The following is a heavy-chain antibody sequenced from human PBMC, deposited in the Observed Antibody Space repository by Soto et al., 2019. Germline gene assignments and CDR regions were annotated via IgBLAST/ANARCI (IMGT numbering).Heavy chain of an antibody. Sequence: EVQLVESGGGLVQPGGSLRLSCAASGFTFSNYGMNWARQAPGRGLEWVTHINAAGETKSYSDSVKGRFTISRDDAKNSLYLQMSSLRADDTAIYCARDPEGINDVDSWGQGSPVTVSS. D-gene: IGHD1-1*01. CDR2: INAAGETK. CDR3: ARDPEGINDVDS. V-gene: IGHV3-48*04. J-gene: IGHJ4*02. CDR1: GFTFSNYG.